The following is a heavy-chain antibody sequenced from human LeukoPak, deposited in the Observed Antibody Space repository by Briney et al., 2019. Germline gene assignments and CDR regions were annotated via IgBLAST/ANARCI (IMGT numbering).Heavy chain of an antibody. V-gene: IGHV3-33*08. CDR2: MWSDGTNS. CDR1: GFIYSHFG. Sequence: GRSLTLSCAPSGFIYSHFGMHWVRHAPGKGLEWVAVMWSDGTNSFYGGSVKGRFTISRDNSQNTLFLQMDSLRVEDTAVYYCVRDAQRGFDYSNSLRYWGHGTLVTVSS. CDR3: VRDAQRGFDYSNSLRY. D-gene: IGHD4-11*01. J-gene: IGHJ4*01.